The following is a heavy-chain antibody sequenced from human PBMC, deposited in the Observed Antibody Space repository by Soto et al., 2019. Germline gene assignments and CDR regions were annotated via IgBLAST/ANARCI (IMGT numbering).Heavy chain of an antibody. CDR1: GYTFTRYH. Sequence: ASVKVSCKASGYTFTRYHMHWVRQAPGQGLEWMGIINPSGDKTRYAERFQGRVTMTGDTSTSTVYMELNSLRSEDTAVYYCAVWNSLGNDNFWSGYLGNWFDPWGQGTLVTVSS. D-gene: IGHD3-3*01. CDR2: INPSGDKT. V-gene: IGHV1-46*01. CDR3: AVWNSLGNDNFWSGYLGNWFDP. J-gene: IGHJ5*02.